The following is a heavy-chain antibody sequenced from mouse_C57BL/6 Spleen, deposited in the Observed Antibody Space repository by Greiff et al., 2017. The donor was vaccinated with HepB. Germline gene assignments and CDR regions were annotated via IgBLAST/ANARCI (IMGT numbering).Heavy chain of an antibody. J-gene: IGHJ1*03. CDR2: IHPNSGST. CDR1: GYTFTSYW. CDR3: ARSLYYGSSYGWYFDV. Sequence: QVQLKESGAELVKPGASVKLSCKASGYTFTSYWMHWVKQRPGQGLEWIGMIHPNSGSTNYNEKFKSKATLTVDKSSSTAYMQLSSLTSEDSAVYYCARSLYYGSSYGWYFDVWGTGTTVTVSS. D-gene: IGHD1-1*01. V-gene: IGHV1-64*01.